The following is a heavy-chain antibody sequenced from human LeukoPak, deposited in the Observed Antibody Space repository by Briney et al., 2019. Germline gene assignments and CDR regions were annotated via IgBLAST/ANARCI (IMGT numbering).Heavy chain of an antibody. CDR3: ARGSSTVTLYYYYYYMDV. Sequence: ASVKVSCKASGYTFTSYYMHWVRQAPGQGLEWMGIINPSGGSTSYAQKFQGRVTMTRDMSTSTVYMELSSLRSEDTAVYYCARGSSTVTLYYYYYYMDVWGKGTTVTVSS. CDR1: GYTFTSYY. D-gene: IGHD4-11*01. J-gene: IGHJ6*03. CDR2: INPSGGST. V-gene: IGHV1-46*01.